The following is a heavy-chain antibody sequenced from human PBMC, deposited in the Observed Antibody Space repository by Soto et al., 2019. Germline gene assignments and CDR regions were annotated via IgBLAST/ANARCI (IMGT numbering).Heavy chain of an antibody. D-gene: IGHD1-7*01. J-gene: IGHJ4*02. CDR2: MSYSGST. Sequence: QVQLQESGPGLVKPSHTLSLTCTVSGGSISSDDYYWSWIRQPPGKGLEWIGFMSYSGSTSYNASLKSRVNIAVDTSNSEFSHKLKFVTAADTAVYYWASRGTPATRLNDFDNFGQGTLVTVSS. V-gene: IGHV4-30-4*01. CDR1: GGSISSDDYY. CDR3: ASRGTPATRLNDFDN.